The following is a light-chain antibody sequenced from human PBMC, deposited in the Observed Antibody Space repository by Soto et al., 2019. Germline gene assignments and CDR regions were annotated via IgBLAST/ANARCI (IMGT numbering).Light chain of an antibody. CDR1: SSDVGGHNY. CDR3: CSYAGSYTYG. V-gene: IGLV2-11*01. CDR2: DVT. Sequence: QSALTQPRSVSGSPGQSVTISCTGTSSDVGGHNYVSWYQHHPGKAPKLMIYDVTKRPSGVPDRFSGSKSGNKASLTISGLQAEDEADYYCCSYAGSYTYGFGTGTKVTVL. J-gene: IGLJ1*01.